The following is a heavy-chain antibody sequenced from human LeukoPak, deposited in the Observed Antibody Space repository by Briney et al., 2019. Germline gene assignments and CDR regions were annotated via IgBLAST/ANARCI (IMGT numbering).Heavy chain of an antibody. Sequence: PGGSLRLSCAASGFTVSSTYMSWVRQAPGKGLEWVSVFYSGDTTYYANSVKGRFTISRDSSKNMLYLQMKSLRAEDTAVYYCARRLLTGYYEFWGQGTLVTVSS. CDR1: GFTVSSTY. D-gene: IGHD3-9*01. J-gene: IGHJ4*02. CDR3: ARRLLTGYYEF. CDR2: FYSGDTT. V-gene: IGHV3-66*01.